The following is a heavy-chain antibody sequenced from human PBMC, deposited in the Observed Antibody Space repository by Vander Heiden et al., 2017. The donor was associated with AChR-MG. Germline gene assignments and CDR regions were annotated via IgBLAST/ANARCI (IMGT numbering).Heavy chain of an antibody. D-gene: IGHD2-2*01. CDR1: GFTFRTHW. CDR2: INEDGSEI. Sequence: EVQLVESGGGLVQLGGSLRLSCAASGFTFRTHWMTWVRQAPGKGLEWVANINEDGSEIYYVDSVKGRFTISRDNAKSSLYLQMNSLRAEDTAVYYCARDVGNTTFFFDYWGQGTLVTVSS. CDR3: ARDVGNTTFFFDY. V-gene: IGHV3-7*01. J-gene: IGHJ4*02.